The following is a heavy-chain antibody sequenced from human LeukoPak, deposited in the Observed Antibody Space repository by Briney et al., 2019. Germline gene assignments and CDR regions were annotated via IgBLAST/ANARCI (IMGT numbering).Heavy chain of an antibody. CDR1: GYSISSGYY. V-gene: IGHV4-38-2*01. CDR3: ARLEAYCGGDCYSGFDY. J-gene: IGHJ4*02. CDR2: IYHSGST. Sequence: SETLSLTCAVSGYSISSGYYWDWIRQPPGKGLEWIGSIYHSGSTSYNPSLKSRVTISVDTSKNPFSLKLSSVTAADTAVYYCARLEAYCGGDCYSGFDYWGQGTLVTVSS. D-gene: IGHD2-21*01.